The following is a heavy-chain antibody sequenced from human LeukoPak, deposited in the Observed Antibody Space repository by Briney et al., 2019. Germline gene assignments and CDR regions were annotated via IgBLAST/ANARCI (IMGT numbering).Heavy chain of an antibody. CDR1: GYTFTSYY. D-gene: IGHD2-2*01. CDR3: ARESSTSCFDY. J-gene: IGHJ4*02. V-gene: IGHV1-46*01. Sequence: ASVKVSCKASGYTFTSYYMHWVRQAPGQGLEWMGIINPSGGSTSYAQKFQGRVTMTTDTSTSTAYMELRSLRSDDTAVYYCARESSTSCFDYWGQGTLVTVSS. CDR2: INPSGGST.